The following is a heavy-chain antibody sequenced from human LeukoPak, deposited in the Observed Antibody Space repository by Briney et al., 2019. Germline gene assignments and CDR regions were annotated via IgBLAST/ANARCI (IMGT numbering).Heavy chain of an antibody. J-gene: IGHJ4*02. D-gene: IGHD3/OR15-3a*01. CDR3: ARAFGLTDY. CDR1: GFTFSNYE. CDR2: ISSTGTTI. Sequence: GGSLRLSCAASGFTFSNYEMNWVRQAPGKGLEWLAYISSTGTTIYYADSVEGRFTISRDNAKNSLYLQMNSLRAEETAVYYCARAFGLTDYWGQGTLVTVSS. V-gene: IGHV3-48*03.